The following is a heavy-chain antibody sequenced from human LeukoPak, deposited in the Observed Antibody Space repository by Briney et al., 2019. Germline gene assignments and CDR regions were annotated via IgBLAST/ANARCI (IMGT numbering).Heavy chain of an antibody. J-gene: IGHJ5*02. CDR3: ARGIVVVPAAIGGRRDWFDP. D-gene: IGHD2-2*01. CDR1: GYTFTSYD. CDR2: MNPNSGNI. Sequence: EASVKVSCKASGYTFTSYDINWVRQATGQGLEWMGWMNPNSGNIGYAQKFQGRVTMTRNTSISTAYMELSSLRSEDTAVYYCARGIVVVPAAIGGRRDWFDPWGQGTLVTVSS. V-gene: IGHV1-8*01.